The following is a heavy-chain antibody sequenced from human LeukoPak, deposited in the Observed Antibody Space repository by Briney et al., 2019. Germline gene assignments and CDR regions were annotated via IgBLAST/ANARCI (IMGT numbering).Heavy chain of an antibody. CDR1: GFTFSNYR. V-gene: IGHV3-21*01. J-gene: IGHJ4*02. Sequence: GGSLRLSCEVSGFTFSNYRMNWVRQAPGKGLEWVSSIGSAGTYIYYADSVNGRFTISRDNAKNSLYLQMDSLRVEDTALYYCARGTLKAAATDFDYWGQGTLVTVSS. D-gene: IGHD6-13*01. CDR3: ARGTLKAAATDFDY. CDR2: IGSAGTYI.